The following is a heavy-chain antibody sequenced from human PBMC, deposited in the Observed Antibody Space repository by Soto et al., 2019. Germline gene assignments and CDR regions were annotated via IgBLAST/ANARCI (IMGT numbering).Heavy chain of an antibody. D-gene: IGHD3-3*01. V-gene: IGHV3-21*01. J-gene: IGHJ4*02. CDR1: GFTFSSYG. CDR3: ARDTPTIFGVVITDY. CDR2: ISSSSSYI. Sequence: GGSLRLSCAASGFTFSSYGMNWVRQAPGKGLEWVSSISSSSSYIYYADSVKGRFTISRDNAKNSLYLQMNSLRAEDTAVYYCARDTPTIFGVVITDYWGQGTLVTVSS.